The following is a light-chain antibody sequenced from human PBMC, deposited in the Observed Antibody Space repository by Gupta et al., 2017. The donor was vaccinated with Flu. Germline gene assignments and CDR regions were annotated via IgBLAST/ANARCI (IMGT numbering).Light chain of an antibody. Sequence: QSGLTQPPSVSGAPGQRVSISCTGRISNLGEGYDVHWYRQLPGRAPTLLVYVNNRRPSGVPDRFSASQSGTSASLAIAGLQADDEADDYCHSYDSSRNGFWVFGSGTKLTVL. CDR2: VNN. CDR1: ISNLGEGYD. CDR3: HSYDSSRNGFWV. V-gene: IGLV1-40*01. J-gene: IGLJ3*02.